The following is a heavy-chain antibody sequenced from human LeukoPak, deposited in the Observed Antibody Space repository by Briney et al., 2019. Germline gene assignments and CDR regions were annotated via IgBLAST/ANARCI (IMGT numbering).Heavy chain of an antibody. CDR2: IYYSGST. D-gene: IGHD1-20*01. V-gene: IGHV4-59*01. CDR1: GGSISSYY. J-gene: IGHJ4*02. CDR3: AKGNWNQYDY. Sequence: SETLSLTCTVSGGSISSYYWSWIRQPPGKGLEWIGYIYYSGSTNYNPSPKSRVTISVDTSKNQFSLKLSSVTAADTAVYYCAKGNWNQYDYWGQGTLVTVSS.